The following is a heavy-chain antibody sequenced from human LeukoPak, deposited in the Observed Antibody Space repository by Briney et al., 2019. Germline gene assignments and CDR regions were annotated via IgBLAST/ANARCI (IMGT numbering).Heavy chain of an antibody. Sequence: ASVKVSCKASGYTFTSYYMHWVRQAPGQGLEWMGWINPNNGGTNYAQKFQGRVTMTRDTSIGTAYMELSRLRSDDTAVYYCAGGIASYSSSYFDYWGQGALVTVSS. CDR3: AGGIASYSSSYFDY. J-gene: IGHJ4*02. D-gene: IGHD1-26*01. V-gene: IGHV1-2*02. CDR1: GYTFTSYY. CDR2: INPNNGGT.